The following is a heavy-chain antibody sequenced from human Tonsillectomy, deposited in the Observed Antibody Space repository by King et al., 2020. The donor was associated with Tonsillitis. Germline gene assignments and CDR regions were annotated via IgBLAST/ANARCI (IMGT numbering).Heavy chain of an antibody. V-gene: IGHV2-5*02. CDR1: GFSLSTSGVG. CDR2: IYWDDDK. CDR3: EHRGHFMIFGVVIDSDWYDP. J-gene: IGHJ5*02. Sequence: ITLKESGPTLVKPTQTLTLTCTFSGFSLSTSGVGVGWIRQPPGKALEWLALIYWDDDKRYSPSLRSRLTITKDTSKNQVVLRMTNMYPVDTATYYCEHRGHFMIFGVVIDSDWYDPWGQGPQVTVSS. D-gene: IGHD3-3*01.